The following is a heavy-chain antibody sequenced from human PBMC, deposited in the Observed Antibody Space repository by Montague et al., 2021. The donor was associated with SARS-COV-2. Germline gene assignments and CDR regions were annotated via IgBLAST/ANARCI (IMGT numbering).Heavy chain of an antibody. D-gene: IGHD3-10*01. CDR1: GDSFSGYY. CDR2: INDRGSS. V-gene: IGHV4-34*01. CDR3: ARHLRVRGYWGLDV. J-gene: IGHJ6*02. Sequence: SETLSLTCTVYGDSFSGYYYSWIRQAPGRGLEWIGDINDRGSSNYNPSLRSRVAISVDTSQNQISLNLSSVTAADTAVYYCARHLRVRGYWGLDVWGHGTTVFVSS.